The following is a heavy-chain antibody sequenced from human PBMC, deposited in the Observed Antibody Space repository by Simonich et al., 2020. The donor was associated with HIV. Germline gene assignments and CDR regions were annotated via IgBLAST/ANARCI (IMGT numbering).Heavy chain of an antibody. D-gene: IGHD2-2*01. CDR3: ARDGRKGSSTSCSDY. CDR2: SSSSSSHI. V-gene: IGHV3-21*01. J-gene: IGHJ4*02. CDR1: GFTFSSYS. Sequence: EVQLVESGGGLVKPGGSLRLSCAASGFTFSSYSMNWVRQAPGTGLEWVSSSSSSSSHIYYADSVKGRFTISRDNAKNSLYLQMNSLRAEDTAVYYCARDGRKGSSTSCSDYWGQGTLVTVSS.